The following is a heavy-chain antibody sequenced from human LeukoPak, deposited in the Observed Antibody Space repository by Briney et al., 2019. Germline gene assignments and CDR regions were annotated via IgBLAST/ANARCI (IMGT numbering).Heavy chain of an antibody. Sequence: GASVKVSCKASGYTFTDSDISWVRQASGQGLEWIGWMSPNSGNTGYAQKFQDRVVITRDASISTAYMELSSLRSEDTAVYYCASSYKTGTDAFDIWGQGTMVTASS. V-gene: IGHV1-8*02. D-gene: IGHD7-27*01. CDR2: MSPNSGNT. CDR3: ASSYKTGTDAFDI. CDR1: GYTFTDSD. J-gene: IGHJ3*02.